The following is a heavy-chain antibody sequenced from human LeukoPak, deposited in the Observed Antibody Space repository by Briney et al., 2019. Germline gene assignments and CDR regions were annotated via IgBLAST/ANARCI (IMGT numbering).Heavy chain of an antibody. J-gene: IGHJ4*02. V-gene: IGHV3-23*01. CDR2: ISGSGGST. CDR3: AKVQGRYCSGGSCLNDY. D-gene: IGHD2-15*01. CDR1: GFTFSSYA. Sequence: GGSLRLSCAASGFTFSSYAMSWVGQPPGKGLEWVSAISGSGGSTYYADSVKGRFTISRDNSKNTLYLQVNSLRAEDTAVYYCAKVQGRYCSGGSCLNDYWGQGTLVTVSS.